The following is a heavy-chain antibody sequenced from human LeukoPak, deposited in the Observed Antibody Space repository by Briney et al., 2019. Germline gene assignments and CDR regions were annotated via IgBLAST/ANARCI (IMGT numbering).Heavy chain of an antibody. CDR1: GGSIISYY. CDR3: ARGVVAAAGRTFDF. J-gene: IGHJ4*02. D-gene: IGHD6-13*01. V-gene: IGHV4-59*01. CDR2: IYNSGST. Sequence: KTSETLSLTCTVSGGSIISYYWSWIRQPPGKGLEWIGYIYNSGSTNYNPSLKSRVTISLDTSKNQFSLKLSSVTAADTAVYYCARGVVAAAGRTFDFWGQGTLVTVSS.